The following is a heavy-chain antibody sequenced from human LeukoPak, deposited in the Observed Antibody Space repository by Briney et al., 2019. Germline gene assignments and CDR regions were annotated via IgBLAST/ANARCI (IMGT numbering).Heavy chain of an antibody. CDR1: GYTFIGYY. CDR3: ARIVACYDHPTTHNS. J-gene: IGHJ5*02. V-gene: IGHV1-2*02. D-gene: IGHD1-26*01. Sequence: ASVKVSCKASGYTFIGYYSHWVRQAPAQGVEWMGWINRKRGGTNYAQKFQARITVTSDTSLNTAYMELHRLTSDDTAVSYCARIVACYDHPTTHNSWGQGALVTVSS. CDR2: INRKRGGT.